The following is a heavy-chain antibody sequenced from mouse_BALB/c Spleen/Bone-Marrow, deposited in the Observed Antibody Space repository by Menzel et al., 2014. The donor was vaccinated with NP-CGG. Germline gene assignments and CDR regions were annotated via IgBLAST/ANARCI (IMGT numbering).Heavy chain of an antibody. D-gene: IGHD1-2*01. CDR2: INPDSSTI. V-gene: IGHV4-1*02. J-gene: IGHJ1*01. CDR3: ARPGYYGYQDV. Sequence: VQLQQPGGGLVQPGGSLKLSCAASGFDFSGYWMTWVRQAPGKGLEWIGEINPDSSTINYTPSLKDKFIISRDNAKNALYLQMSKVRSEDTPLYYCARPGYYGYQDVWGAGTTVTVSS. CDR1: GFDFSGYW.